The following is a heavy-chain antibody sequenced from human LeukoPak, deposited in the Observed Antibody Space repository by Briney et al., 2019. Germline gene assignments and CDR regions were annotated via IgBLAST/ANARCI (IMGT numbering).Heavy chain of an antibody. Sequence: PGGSLRLSCAASGFTFSSYGMHWVRQAPGKGLEWVAVISYDGSNKYYADSVKGRFTISRDNSKNTLYLQMNSLRAEDTAVYYCAKVLGYDFWSGYFLDYWGQGTLVTVSS. CDR3: AKVLGYDFWSGYFLDY. CDR2: ISYDGSNK. CDR1: GFTFSSYG. D-gene: IGHD3-3*01. J-gene: IGHJ4*02. V-gene: IGHV3-30*18.